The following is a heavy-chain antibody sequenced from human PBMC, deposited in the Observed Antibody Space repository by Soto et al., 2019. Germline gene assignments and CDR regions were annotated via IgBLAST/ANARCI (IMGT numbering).Heavy chain of an antibody. CDR2: ISAFIGTT. V-gene: IGHV1-18*01. J-gene: IGHJ4*02. Sequence: GASVKVSCKASGGTFSSYAISWVRQAPGQGLEWMGWISAFIGTTNYAQKLQGRVTMTTDTSTSTAYMELRSLRSDDTAVYYCARVGAGSSARFFDYWGQGTLVTVSS. CDR3: ARVGAGSSARFFDY. CDR1: GGTFSSYA. D-gene: IGHD2-15*01.